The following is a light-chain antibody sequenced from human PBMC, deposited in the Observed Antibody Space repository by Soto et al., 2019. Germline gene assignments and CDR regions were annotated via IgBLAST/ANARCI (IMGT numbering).Light chain of an antibody. Sequence: DIVMTQSPDSLAVSLGERATINCKSSQSVVYSSDNHDYLAWYQQKPGQPPKLLIYWASTRESGVPDRFSGSGSGTEFNLTISSLQAEDVAVYYCQQHCSTPLTFGGGTKVEIK. CDR3: QQHCSTPLT. CDR1: QSVVYSSDNHDY. V-gene: IGKV4-1*01. J-gene: IGKJ4*01. CDR2: WAS.